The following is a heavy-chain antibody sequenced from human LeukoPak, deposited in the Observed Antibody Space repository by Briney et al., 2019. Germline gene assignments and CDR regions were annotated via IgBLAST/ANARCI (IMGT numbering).Heavy chain of an antibody. J-gene: IGHJ4*02. CDR2: IAYDASNK. D-gene: IGHD5-12*01. V-gene: IGHV3-30*09. CDR1: GFTFSNYA. CDR3: ARDRRAYSGYDWLFDY. Sequence: GGSLRLSCAASGFTFSNYAMHWVRQAPGKGLEWLADIAYDASNKLYADSVKGRFDLSRDNSKNTLYLQMNSLRTEDTAVYYCARDRRAYSGYDWLFDYWGQGILVTVSS.